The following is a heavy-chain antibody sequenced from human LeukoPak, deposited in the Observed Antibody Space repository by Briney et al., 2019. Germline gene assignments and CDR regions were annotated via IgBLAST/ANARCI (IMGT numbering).Heavy chain of an antibody. J-gene: IGHJ4*02. CDR1: GDSISSYY. Sequence: SETLSLTCTVSGDSISSYYWSWIRQPAGKGLEWIGRIYTSGSTNYNPSLKSRVTMSVDKSKNQFSLKLSSVTAADTAVYYCARVHCSSTSCYHGFDYWGQGTLVTVSS. V-gene: IGHV4-4*07. D-gene: IGHD2-2*01. CDR3: ARVHCSSTSCYHGFDY. CDR2: IYTSGST.